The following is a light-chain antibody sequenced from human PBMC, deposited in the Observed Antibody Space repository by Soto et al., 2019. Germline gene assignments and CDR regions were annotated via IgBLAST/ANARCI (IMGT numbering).Light chain of an antibody. J-gene: IGKJ1*01. Sequence: DIVLTQSPATLSLSPGARATLSCRASQSVSSYIAWYQQNPGQVPRRLIEYAANRATGITPRFRGSGSGTDFTRTISSLEPDDFAGHYCKQRSNGLRTFGPGTRWVSN. CDR3: KQRSNGLRT. CDR1: QSVSSY. CDR2: YAA. V-gene: IGKV3-11*01.